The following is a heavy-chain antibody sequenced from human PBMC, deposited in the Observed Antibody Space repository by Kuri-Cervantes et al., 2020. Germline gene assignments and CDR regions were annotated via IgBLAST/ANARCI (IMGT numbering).Heavy chain of an antibody. CDR1: GFTVSSNP. J-gene: IGHJ4*02. CDR2: IYASGST. D-gene: IGHD4/OR15-4a*01. Sequence: GGSLRLSCAASGFTVSSNPMNWVRQAPGKGLEWVSIIYASGSTYYADSVKGRFTISRDNSQDTLFLQMNSLRAEDTAVYCCARGAKPIDYWGQGTLVTVSS. CDR3: ARGAKPIDY. V-gene: IGHV3-53*01.